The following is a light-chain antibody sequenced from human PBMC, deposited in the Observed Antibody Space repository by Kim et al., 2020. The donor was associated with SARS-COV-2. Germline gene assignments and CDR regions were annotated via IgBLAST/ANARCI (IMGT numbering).Light chain of an antibody. CDR1: QSVSSN. CDR3: QQYNNWPL. J-gene: IGKJ4*01. Sequence: EIVMKQSPATLSVSPGERATLSCRASQSVSSNLAWYKQKPGQAPRLLIYGASTRATGIPARFSGSGSGTEFTLTISSLQSEDFAVYYCQQYNNWPLFGGGTKVDIK. V-gene: IGKV3-15*01. CDR2: GAS.